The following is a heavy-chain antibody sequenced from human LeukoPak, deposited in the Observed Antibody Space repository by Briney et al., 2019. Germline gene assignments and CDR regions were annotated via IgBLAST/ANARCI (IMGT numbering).Heavy chain of an antibody. V-gene: IGHV4-39*01. CDR2: IYYSGST. CDR3: ARQWSGYPRYFDY. Sequence: SETLSLTCTVSGGSISSSSYYWCWIRQPPGKGLEWIGSIYYSGSTYYNPSLKSRVTISVDTSKNQFSLKLSSVTAADTAVYYCARQWSGYPRYFDYWGQGTLVTVSS. J-gene: IGHJ4*02. CDR1: GGSISSSSYY. D-gene: IGHD3-3*01.